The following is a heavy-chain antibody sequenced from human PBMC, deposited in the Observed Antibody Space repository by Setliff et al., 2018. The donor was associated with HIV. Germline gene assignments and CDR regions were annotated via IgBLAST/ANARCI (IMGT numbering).Heavy chain of an antibody. V-gene: IGHV1-18*01. J-gene: IGHJ3*02. Sequence: ASVKVSCKPSGSTFSTYDINWVRQATGQGLEWMGWISAYNGNTNYAQKLQGRVTMTTDTSTSTAYMELRSLRSDDTAVYYCARGGDAFSIWGQGTMVTVSS. D-gene: IGHD3-16*01. CDR2: ISAYNGNT. CDR1: GSTFSTYD. CDR3: ARGGDAFSI.